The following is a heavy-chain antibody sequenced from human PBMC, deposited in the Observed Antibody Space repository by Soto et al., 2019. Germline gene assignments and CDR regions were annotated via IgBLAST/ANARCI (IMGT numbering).Heavy chain of an antibody. CDR3: ATRSSIYGGLIDY. CDR2: ISYSGST. Sequence: PSETLSLTCTVSGGSISSYYWSWIRQPPGKGLELVGYISYSGSTNYNPSLKSRVTISLNTSKNQFSLKLSSVTAADTAVYYCATRSSIYGGLIDYWGQGTLVTVSS. CDR1: GGSISSYY. V-gene: IGHV4-59*01. D-gene: IGHD5-12*01. J-gene: IGHJ4*02.